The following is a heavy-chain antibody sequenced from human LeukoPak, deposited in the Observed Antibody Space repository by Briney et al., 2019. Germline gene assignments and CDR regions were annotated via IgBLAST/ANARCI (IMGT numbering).Heavy chain of an antibody. Sequence: GESLKISCKGSGYRFTSYRIGWVRQMPGKGLEWMGIIYPGDSDTRHSPSFQGQVTISADKSISTAYLQWSSRKASDTSMYYCARLARRADNWFDPWGQGTLVTVSS. CDR1: GYRFTSYR. J-gene: IGHJ5*02. CDR3: ARLARRADNWFDP. CDR2: IYPGDSDT. D-gene: IGHD1-26*01. V-gene: IGHV5-51*01.